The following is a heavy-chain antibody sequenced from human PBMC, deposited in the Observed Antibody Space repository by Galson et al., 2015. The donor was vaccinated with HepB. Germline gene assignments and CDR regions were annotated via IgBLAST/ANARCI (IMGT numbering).Heavy chain of an antibody. CDR2: IIPILGIA. V-gene: IGHV1-69*02. J-gene: IGHJ4*02. CDR1: GGTFSSYS. CDR3: ARVGWAGSYPD. D-gene: IGHD3-10*01. Sequence: SVKVSCKASGGTFSSYSISWVRQAPGQGLEWMGRIIPILGIANYAQKFQGRVTITADKSTSTAYMELSSLRSEDTAVYYCARVGWAGSYPDWGRGTLVTVSS.